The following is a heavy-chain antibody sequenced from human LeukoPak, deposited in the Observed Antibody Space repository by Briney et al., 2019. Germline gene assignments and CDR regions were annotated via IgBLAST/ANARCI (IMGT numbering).Heavy chain of an antibody. V-gene: IGHV3-74*01. Sequence: GGSLRLSCAASGFTFTSHGMHWVRQAPGKGLVWVSRINIDGSSTNYADSVKGRFTISRDNAKNTLYLQMSSLRAEDSALYYCARDRGPNILANVVDYWGQGALVTVSS. CDR3: ARDRGPNILANVVDY. J-gene: IGHJ4*02. CDR2: INIDGSST. CDR1: GFTFTSHG. D-gene: IGHD5-12*01.